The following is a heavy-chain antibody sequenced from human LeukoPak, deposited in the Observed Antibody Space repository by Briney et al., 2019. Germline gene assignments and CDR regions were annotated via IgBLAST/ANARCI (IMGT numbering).Heavy chain of an antibody. D-gene: IGHD2-15*01. V-gene: IGHV4-59*08. J-gene: IGHJ4*02. CDR3: ARHGYCGGGSCYWDY. Sequence: SETLSLTCTVSGGSISSYYWSWIRQPPGSGLEWIAYIYYSGSTSYNPSLKSQVAISVDTSNNEVSLKLSSVTAADTAVYYCARHGYCGGGSCYWDYWGQGTLVTVSS. CDR1: GGSISSYY. CDR2: IYYSGST.